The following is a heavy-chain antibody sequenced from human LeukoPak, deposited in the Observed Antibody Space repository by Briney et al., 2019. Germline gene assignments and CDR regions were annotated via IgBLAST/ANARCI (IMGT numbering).Heavy chain of an antibody. CDR3: AKERVSSGWNPHWFDP. D-gene: IGHD6-19*01. J-gene: IGHJ5*02. CDR1: GFTFSNYA. V-gene: IGHV3-23*01. CDR2: IGGSGTTT. Sequence: HPGGSLRLSCAASGFTFSNYAMYWVRQAPGQGLEWLSDIGGSGTTTNYADSVKGRFTISRDNSKNTLYLQMNSLRAEDTAVYYCAKERVSSGWNPHWFDPWGQGTLVTVSS.